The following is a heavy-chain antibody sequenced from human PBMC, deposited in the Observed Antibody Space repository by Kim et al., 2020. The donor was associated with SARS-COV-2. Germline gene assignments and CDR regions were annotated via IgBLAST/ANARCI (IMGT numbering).Heavy chain of an antibody. CDR2: FDPEDGET. D-gene: IGHD2-21*01. J-gene: IGHJ4*02. Sequence: ASVKVSCKVSGYTLTELSMHWVRQAPGKGLEWMGGFDPEDGETIYAQKFQGRVTMTEDTSTDTAYMELSSLRSEDTAVYYCATGHRPTYSNDYWGQGTLVTVSS. CDR1: GYTLTELS. CDR3: ATGHRPTYSNDY. V-gene: IGHV1-24*01.